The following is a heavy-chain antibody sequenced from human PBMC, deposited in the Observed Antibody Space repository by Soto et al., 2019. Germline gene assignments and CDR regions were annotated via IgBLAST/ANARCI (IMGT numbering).Heavy chain of an antibody. D-gene: IGHD3-10*01. V-gene: IGHV3-30-3*01. Sequence: GGSLRLSCAASGFTFSSYAMHWVRQAPGKGLEWVAVISYDGSNKYYADSVKGRFTISRDNSKNTLYLQMNSLRAEDTAVYYCASEGADYYGSGSYPYYYGMDVWGQGTTVTVS. CDR2: ISYDGSNK. J-gene: IGHJ6*02. CDR3: ASEGADYYGSGSYPYYYGMDV. CDR1: GFTFSSYA.